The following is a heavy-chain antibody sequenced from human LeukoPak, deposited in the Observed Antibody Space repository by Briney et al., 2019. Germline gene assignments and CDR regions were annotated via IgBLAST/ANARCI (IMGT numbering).Heavy chain of an antibody. CDR2: ISSGGDTT. CDR1: GFTFCSYT. Sequence: GGSLRLSXEASGFTFCSYTMTWVRQAPGKGLEWISHISSGGDTTYYADSVKGRFTISRDNSKNTLYLQMNSLRAEDTAVYYCAKDNFGYSSGWSRGAFDIWGQGTMVTVSS. D-gene: IGHD6-19*01. V-gene: IGHV3-23*01. J-gene: IGHJ3*02. CDR3: AKDNFGYSSGWSRGAFDI.